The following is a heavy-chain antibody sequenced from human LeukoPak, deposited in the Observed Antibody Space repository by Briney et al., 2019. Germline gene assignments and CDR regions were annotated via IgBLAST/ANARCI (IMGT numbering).Heavy chain of an antibody. J-gene: IGHJ3*02. CDR2: IYYRGST. CDR1: GGSLSSVGYY. CDR3: ARDGDSSGYSAFDI. D-gene: IGHD3-22*01. V-gene: IGHV4-31*03. Sequence: PSETLSLTCPVSGGSLSSVGYYWSWTREHPGKGLEWLGYIYYRGSTLYHPSLKSRVTISVDTSKNQFSLKLSAVTAADTAVYYCARDGDSSGYSAFDIWGQGTMVTVSS.